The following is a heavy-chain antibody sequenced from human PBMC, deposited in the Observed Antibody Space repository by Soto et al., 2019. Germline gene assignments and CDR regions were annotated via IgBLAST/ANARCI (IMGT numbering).Heavy chain of an antibody. J-gene: IGHJ5*02. D-gene: IGHD2-2*01. V-gene: IGHV4-39*01. Sequence: PSETLSLTCTVSGGSISSSSYYWGWIRQPPGKGLECIGSIYSSGSTYYNPSLKSRVTISVDTSKNQLSLQLSSVTAADTAVYYCASGLSAVIVPRPFDPWGQGTLVTVSS. CDR3: ASGLSAVIVPRPFDP. CDR1: GGSISSSSYY. CDR2: IYSSGST.